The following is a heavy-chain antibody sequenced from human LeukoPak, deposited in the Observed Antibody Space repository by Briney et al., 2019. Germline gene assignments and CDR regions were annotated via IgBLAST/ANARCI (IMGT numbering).Heavy chain of an antibody. CDR2: ISSSSSYI. V-gene: IGHV3-21*01. CDR1: GFTFSSYS. J-gene: IGHJ3*02. Sequence: GGSLRLSCAASGFTFSSYSMNWVRQAPGKGLEWVSSISSSSSYIYYADSVKGRFTISRDNAKNSLYLQMNSLRAEDTAVYYCAVDLFGHDDILTGYYQDAFDIWGQGTMVTVSS. D-gene: IGHD3-9*01. CDR3: AVDLFGHDDILTGYYQDAFDI.